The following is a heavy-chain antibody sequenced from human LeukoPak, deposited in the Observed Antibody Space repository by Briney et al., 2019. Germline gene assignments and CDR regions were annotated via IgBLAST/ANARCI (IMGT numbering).Heavy chain of an antibody. CDR2: IRHDGSNK. D-gene: IGHD3-3*01. V-gene: IGHV3-30*02. CDR3: AKDSPPTSEWLPDY. J-gene: IGHJ4*02. Sequence: GSLRLSCEASGFTFRSYGMHWVRPAPGKGLEWVAFIRHDGSNKYYADSVKGRFTISRDNSKSALFLHMDTVRADDTAFYYCAKDSPPTSEWLPDYWGQGTLVSISS. CDR1: GFTFRSYG.